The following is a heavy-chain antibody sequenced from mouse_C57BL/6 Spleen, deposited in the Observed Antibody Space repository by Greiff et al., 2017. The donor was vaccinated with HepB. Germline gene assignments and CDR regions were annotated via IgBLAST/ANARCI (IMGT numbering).Heavy chain of an antibody. CDR2: IHPNSGST. D-gene: IGHD2-4*01. J-gene: IGHJ4*01. CDR1: GYTFTSYW. V-gene: IGHV1-64*01. CDR3: AREGYDYLYYAMDY. Sequence: VQLQQPGAELVKPGASVKLSCKASGYTFTSYWMHWVKQRPGQGLEWIGMIHPNSGSTNYNEKFKSKATLTVDKSSSTAYMQLSSLTSEDSAVYYCAREGYDYLYYAMDYWGQGTSVTVSS.